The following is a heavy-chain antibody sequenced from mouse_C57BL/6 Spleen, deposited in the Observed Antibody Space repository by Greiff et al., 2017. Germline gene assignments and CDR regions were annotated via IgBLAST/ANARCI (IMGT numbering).Heavy chain of an antibody. D-gene: IGHD1-1*01. Sequence: VKLVESGPGLVQPSQSLSITCTVSGFSLTSYGVHWVRQSPGKGLGWLGVIWSGGSTDYNAAFISRLSISKDNSKSQVFFKMNSLQADDTSIYYCASITAVVAGAMDYWGQGTSVTVSS. CDR1: GFSLTSYG. CDR2: IWSGGST. CDR3: ASITAVVAGAMDY. J-gene: IGHJ4*01. V-gene: IGHV2-2*01.